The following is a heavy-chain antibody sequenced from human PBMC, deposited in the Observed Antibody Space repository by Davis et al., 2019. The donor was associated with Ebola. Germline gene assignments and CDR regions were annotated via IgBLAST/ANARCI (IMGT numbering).Heavy chain of an antibody. CDR3: ARSSPGPEYFQH. V-gene: IGHV5-51*01. CDR1: GYMFSNYW. Sequence: GESLKISCKGSGYMFSNYWIGWVRQMPGRGLQWMGIIYPDDSDTTYSPSFQGQITISADRSISTAYLQWSSLKASDTAMYYCARSSPGPEYFQHWGQGILVTVSS. CDR2: IYPDDSDT. J-gene: IGHJ1*01.